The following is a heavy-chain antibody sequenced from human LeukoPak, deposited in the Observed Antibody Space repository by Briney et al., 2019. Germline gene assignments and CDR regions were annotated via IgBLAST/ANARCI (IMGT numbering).Heavy chain of an antibody. V-gene: IGHV3-74*01. D-gene: IGHD3-16*01. CDR3: ATKRGGGYLAAFDI. CDR2: INSDGSST. Sequence: GGSLRLSCAASGFTFSSYAMHWVRQAPGKGLVWVSRINSDGSSTSYADSVKGRFTISRDNAKNTLYLQMNSLRAEDTAVYYCATKRGGGYLAAFDIWGQGTMVTVSS. CDR1: GFTFSSYA. J-gene: IGHJ3*02.